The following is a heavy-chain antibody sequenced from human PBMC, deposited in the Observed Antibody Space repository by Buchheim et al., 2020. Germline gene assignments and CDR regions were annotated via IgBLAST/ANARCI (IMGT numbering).Heavy chain of an antibody. D-gene: IGHD6-13*01. CDR1: GYTFTSYY. J-gene: IGHJ6*02. V-gene: IGHV1-46*03. CDR2: INPSGGST. CDR3: ARDRIAAAGKTYYYYYGMDV. Sequence: QVQLVQSGAEVKKPGASVKVSCKASGYTFTSYYMHWVRQAPGQGLEWMGIINPSGGSTSYAQKFKGRVTMTRDTSTSTVYMELSSLRSEDTAVYYCARDRIAAAGKTYYYYYGMDVWGQGTT.